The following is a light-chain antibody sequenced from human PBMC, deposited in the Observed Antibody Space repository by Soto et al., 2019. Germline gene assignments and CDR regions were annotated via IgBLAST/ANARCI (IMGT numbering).Light chain of an antibody. J-gene: IGKJ5*01. Sequence: VVMAHSXLSLPVTLCQPAAIPRRSTQNLVYSDGNHYLNWXQQRXGXXPXXXXYTVSNRDYGGPDRFSGGGSATDFARKISRVEAEDVGVYYGMQGTHWPTTFGQGTRLEIK. V-gene: IGKV2-30*01. CDR1: QNLVYSDGNHY. CDR3: MQGTHWPTT. CDR2: TVS.